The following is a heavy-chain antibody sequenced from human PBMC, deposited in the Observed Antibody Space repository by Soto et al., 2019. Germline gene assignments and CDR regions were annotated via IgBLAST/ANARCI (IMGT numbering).Heavy chain of an antibody. CDR2: ISYDGSNK. J-gene: IGHJ4*02. Sequence: QVQLVESGGGVVQPGRSLRLSCAASGFTFSSYGMHWVRQAPGKGLEWVAVISYDGSNKYYADSVKGRFTISRDNSKNTLYLQMNSLRAEDTAVYYCAKHPCSTSWHFDYWGQGTLVTVSS. V-gene: IGHV3-30*18. CDR1: GFTFSSYG. CDR3: AKHPCSTSWHFDY. D-gene: IGHD2-2*01.